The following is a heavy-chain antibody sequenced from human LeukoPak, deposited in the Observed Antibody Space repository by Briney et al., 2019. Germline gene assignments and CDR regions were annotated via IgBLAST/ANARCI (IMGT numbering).Heavy chain of an antibody. CDR1: GFTFDDYT. CDR3: AKGIFELYYYYGMDV. J-gene: IGHJ6*02. V-gene: IGHV3-43*01. CDR2: ISWDGGST. D-gene: IGHD3/OR15-3a*01. Sequence: GGSLRLSCAASGFTFDDYTMHWVRQAPGKGLEWVSLISWDGGSTYYADSVKGRFTISRDNSKNSLYLQMNSLRTGDTALYYCAKGIFELYYYYGMDVWGQGTTVTVSS.